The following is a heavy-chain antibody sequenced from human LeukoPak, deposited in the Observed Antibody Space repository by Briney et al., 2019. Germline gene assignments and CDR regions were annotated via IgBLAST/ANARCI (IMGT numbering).Heavy chain of an antibody. CDR3: AREDGSGSYYPRFDY. CDR1: GYTFTGYY. J-gene: IGHJ4*02. V-gene: IGHV1-2*02. CDR2: INPNSGGT. Sequence: ASVKVSCKASGYTFTGYYMHWARQAPGQGLEWMGWINPNSGGTNYAQKFQGRVTMTRDTSISTAYMELSRLRSDDTAVYYCAREDGSGSYYPRFDYWGQGTLVTVSS. D-gene: IGHD3-10*01.